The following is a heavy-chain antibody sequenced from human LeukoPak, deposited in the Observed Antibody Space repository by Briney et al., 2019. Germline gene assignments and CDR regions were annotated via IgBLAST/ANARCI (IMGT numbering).Heavy chain of an antibody. CDR1: GFTFSSYG. Sequence: GSLRLSCAASGFTFSSYGMHWVRQAPGKGLEWVAVISYDGSNKYYADSVKGRFTISRDNSKNTLYLQMNSLRAEDTAVYYCAKDKRGGAAVDIWGQGTMVTVSS. V-gene: IGHV3-30*18. CDR3: AKDKRGGAAVDI. D-gene: IGHD6-13*01. J-gene: IGHJ3*02. CDR2: ISYDGSNK.